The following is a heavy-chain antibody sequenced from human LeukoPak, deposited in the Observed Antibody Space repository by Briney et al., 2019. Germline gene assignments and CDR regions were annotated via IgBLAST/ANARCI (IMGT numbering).Heavy chain of an antibody. D-gene: IGHD3-10*01. Sequence: GGSLRLSCAASGFTFSNAWMSWVRQAPGKGLEWVGLIKSKTDGGTTDYAAPVKGRFTISRDDSKNTLYLQMNSLKTEDTAVYYCTTAGSWFGELFWNYFDYWGQGTLVTVSS. CDR3: TTAGSWFGELFWNYFDY. CDR1: GFTFSNAW. V-gene: IGHV3-15*01. CDR2: IKSKTDGGTT. J-gene: IGHJ4*02.